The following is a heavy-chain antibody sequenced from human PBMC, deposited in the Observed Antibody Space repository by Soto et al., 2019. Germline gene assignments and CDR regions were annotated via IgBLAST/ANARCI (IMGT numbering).Heavy chain of an antibody. CDR2: ISGSGGST. CDR1: GFTFSSYA. V-gene: IGHV3-23*01. J-gene: IGHJ4*02. CDR3: AASTLIGYYFDY. D-gene: IGHD2-8*01. Sequence: GGSLRLSCAASGFTFSSYAMSWVRQAPGKGLEWVSAISGSGGSTYYADSVKGRFTISRDNSKNTLYLQMNSLRAEDTAVYYCAASTLIGYYFDYWGQGTLVTVSS.